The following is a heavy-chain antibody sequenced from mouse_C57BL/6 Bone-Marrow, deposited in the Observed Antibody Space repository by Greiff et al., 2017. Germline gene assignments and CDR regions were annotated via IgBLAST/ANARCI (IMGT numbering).Heavy chain of an antibody. CDR2: IHPSASDT. CDR3: AMGITSVVAPFAY. V-gene: IGHV1-74*01. D-gene: IGHD1-1*01. J-gene: IGHJ3*01. Sequence: QVQLQQPGAELVKPGASVKVSCKASGYTFTSYWMHWVKQRPGQGLEWIGRIHPSASDTNDNHKFKGKATWTVDQSSSTAYMPLSSLTSEDSAVYYCAMGITSVVAPFAYWGQGTLGTVSA. CDR1: GYTFTSYW.